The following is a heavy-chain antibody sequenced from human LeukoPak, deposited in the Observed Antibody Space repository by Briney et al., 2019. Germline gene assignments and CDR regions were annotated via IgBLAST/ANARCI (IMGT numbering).Heavy chain of an antibody. CDR2: ISGSGGST. J-gene: IGHJ5*02. D-gene: IGHD1-26*01. V-gene: IGHV3-23*01. CDR3: AKDRGSYGTNWFDP. CDR1: GFTFSSYA. Sequence: GGSLRLSCAASGFTFSSYAMSWVRQAPGKGLEWVSAISGSGGSTYYADSVKGRFTISRDNSKNTLYLQMYSLRAEDTAVYYCAKDRGSYGTNWFDPWGQGTLVTVSS.